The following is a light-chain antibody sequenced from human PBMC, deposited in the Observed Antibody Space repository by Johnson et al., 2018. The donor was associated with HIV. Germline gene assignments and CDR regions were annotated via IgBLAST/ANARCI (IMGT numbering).Light chain of an antibody. Sequence: QSVLTQPPSVSAAPGHKVTISCSGSTSNIGNNYVSWYQHLPGTAPKLLICENNKRPSGIPDRFSGSKSGTSATLGITGLQTGDEADYYCGTWDSSLSAHYVFGTGTKITVL. J-gene: IGLJ1*01. CDR1: TSNIGNNY. CDR2: ENN. V-gene: IGLV1-51*02. CDR3: GTWDSSLSAHYV.